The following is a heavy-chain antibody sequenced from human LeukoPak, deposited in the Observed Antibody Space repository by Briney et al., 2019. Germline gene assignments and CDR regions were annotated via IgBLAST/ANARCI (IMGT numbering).Heavy chain of an antibody. CDR3: ARATVVTPAGATQGSPYYFDY. CDR1: GGSFSGYY. CDR2: INHSGST. D-gene: IGHD4-23*01. V-gene: IGHV4-34*01. J-gene: IGHJ4*02. Sequence: PSETLSLTCAVYGGSFSGYYWSWIRQPPGKGLEWTGEINHSGSTNYNPSLKSRVTISVDTSKNQFSLKLSSVTAADTAVYYCARATVVTPAGATQGSPYYFDYWGQGTLVTVSS.